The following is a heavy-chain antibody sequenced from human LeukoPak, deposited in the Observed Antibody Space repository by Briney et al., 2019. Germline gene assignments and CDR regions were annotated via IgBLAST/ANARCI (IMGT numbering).Heavy chain of an antibody. CDR3: ARRAGAYSHPYDY. D-gene: IGHD4/OR15-4a*01. Sequence: GGSLRLSCAASGFTFSSYAMSWVRQVPGKGLEWVSAVSGSGGSTYYADSVKGRFTFSRDNSKNTLYLQMNSLRAEDTAVYYCARRAGAYSHPYDYWGQGTLVTVSS. CDR1: GFTFSSYA. J-gene: IGHJ4*02. CDR2: VSGSGGST. V-gene: IGHV3-23*01.